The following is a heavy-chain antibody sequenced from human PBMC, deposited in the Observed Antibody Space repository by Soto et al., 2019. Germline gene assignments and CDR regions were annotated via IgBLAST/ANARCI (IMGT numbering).Heavy chain of an antibody. Sequence: SETLSLTCTVSGGSISGYYWSWIRQPPGKGLEWIGEINHSGSTNYNPSLKSRVTISVDTSKNQFSLKLSSVTAADTAVYYCARVVRYCTNGVCYSRQPYYYYGMDVWGQGTTVTV. CDR3: ARVVRYCTNGVCYSRQPYYYYGMDV. CDR1: GGSISGYY. CDR2: INHSGST. V-gene: IGHV4-34*01. D-gene: IGHD2-8*01. J-gene: IGHJ6*02.